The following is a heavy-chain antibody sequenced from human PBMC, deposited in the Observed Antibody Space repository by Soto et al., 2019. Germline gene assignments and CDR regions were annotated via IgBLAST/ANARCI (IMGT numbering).Heavy chain of an antibody. CDR3: ARDLIKRWRGSGSYSDY. Sequence: EVQLVESGGGLVQPGGSLRLSCAASGFTFSSYWMSWVRQAPGKGLEWVANIKQDGSEKYYVDYVKGRFTISRDNAKNSLYMQMNSLRAEDTAVYYCARDLIKRWRGSGSYSDYWGQGTLVTVSS. CDR2: IKQDGSEK. D-gene: IGHD3-10*01. CDR1: GFTFSSYW. V-gene: IGHV3-7*01. J-gene: IGHJ4*02.